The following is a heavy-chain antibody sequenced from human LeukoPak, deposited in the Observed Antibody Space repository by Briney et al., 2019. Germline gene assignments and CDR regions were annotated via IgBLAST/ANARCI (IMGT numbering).Heavy chain of an antibody. CDR1: GGSISSYY. D-gene: IGHD3-9*01. J-gene: IGHJ4*02. V-gene: IGHV4-4*07. Sequence: PSETLSLTCTVSGGSISSYYWSWIRQPAGKGLEWIGRIYTSGSTNYNPSLKSRVTMSVDTSKNQFPLKLSSVTAADTAVYYCARGYYDILTGYAYYFDYWGQGTLVTVSS. CDR3: ARGYYDILTGYAYYFDY. CDR2: IYTSGST.